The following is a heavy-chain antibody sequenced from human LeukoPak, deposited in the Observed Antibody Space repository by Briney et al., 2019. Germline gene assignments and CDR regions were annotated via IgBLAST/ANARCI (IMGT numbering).Heavy chain of an antibody. V-gene: IGHV4-39*07. CDR1: GGSISSGSYY. CDR3: ARGFRGVVRGSSWFDP. J-gene: IGHJ5*02. D-gene: IGHD3-10*01. Sequence: PSETLSLTCTVSGGSISSGSYYWTWIRQPPGKGLEWIGSIYYSGSTNYNPSLKSRVTISVDTSKNQFSLKLSSVTAADTAVYYCARGFRGVVRGSSWFDPWGQGTLVTVSS. CDR2: IYYSGST.